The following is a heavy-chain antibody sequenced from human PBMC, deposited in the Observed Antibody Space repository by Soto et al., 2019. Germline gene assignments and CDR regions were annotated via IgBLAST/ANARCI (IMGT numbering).Heavy chain of an antibody. V-gene: IGHV3-23*01. CDR3: ARIGPYCGGDCYPDFDF. Sequence: LRLSCAASGFTFNTYGMTWVRQAPGKGLEWVSTVSGSGGGTYYADSVKGRFTISRVNSKNTMYLQMSNLRAEDTAVYFCARIGPYCGGDCYPDFDFWGLGXPVTV. D-gene: IGHD2-21*02. J-gene: IGHJ4*02. CDR2: VSGSGGGT. CDR1: GFTFNTYG.